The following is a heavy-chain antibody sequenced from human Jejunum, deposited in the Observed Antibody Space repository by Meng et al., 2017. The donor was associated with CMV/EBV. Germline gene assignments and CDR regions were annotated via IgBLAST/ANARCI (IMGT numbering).Heavy chain of an antibody. D-gene: IGHD5-24*01. CDR2: IDPNTGNP. CDR1: GYTFTSYA. CDR3: ARDSPLDGYSLLDY. J-gene: IGHJ4*02. V-gene: IGHV7-4-1*02. Sequence: QGQVVQSGSELKRPGASVKVSCRPSGYTFTSYAINWVRQAPGQGPDWMGWIDPNTGNPTYDQGFTGRFVFSLDTSVSTAYLQINSLRADDTAVYYCARDSPLDGYSLLDYWGQGTLVTVSS.